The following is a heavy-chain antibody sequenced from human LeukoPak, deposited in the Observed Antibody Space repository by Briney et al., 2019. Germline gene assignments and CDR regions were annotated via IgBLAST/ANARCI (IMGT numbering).Heavy chain of an antibody. CDR1: GYTFTGYY. V-gene: IGHV1-2*02. CDR2: INPNSGGT. Sequence: ASVKGSCKASGYTFTGYYMHLVRQAPGQGLEWMGWINPNSGGTNYAQKFQGRVTMTRDTSITTAYMELSRLRSDDTAVYYCARDRGPLANNWFDPWGQGTLVTVSS. D-gene: IGHD3-10*01. CDR3: ARDRGPLANNWFDP. J-gene: IGHJ5*02.